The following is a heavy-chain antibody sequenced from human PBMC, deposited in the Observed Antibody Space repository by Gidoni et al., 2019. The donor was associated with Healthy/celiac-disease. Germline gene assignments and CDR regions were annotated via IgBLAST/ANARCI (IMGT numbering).Heavy chain of an antibody. Sequence: QVQLQESGPGLVKPSETLSLTCAVSGYSISSGYYWGWIRQPPGKGLEWIGSIYHSGSTYYNPSLKSRVTISVDTSKNQFSLKLSSVTAADTAVYYCARSVRGYSFDYWGQGTLVTVSS. CDR3: ARSVRGYSFDY. CDR1: GYSISSGYY. V-gene: IGHV4-38-2*01. D-gene: IGHD3-10*01. J-gene: IGHJ4*02. CDR2: IYHSGST.